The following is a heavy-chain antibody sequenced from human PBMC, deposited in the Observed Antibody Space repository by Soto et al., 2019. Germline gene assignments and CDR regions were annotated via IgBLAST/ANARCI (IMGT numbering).Heavy chain of an antibody. CDR3: ARLPGLATRNWFDP. V-gene: IGHV4-39*01. D-gene: IGHD5-12*01. CDR1: GGSISSSSYY. Sequence: QLQLQESGPGLVKPSETLSLTCTVSGGSISSSSYYWGWIRQPPGKGLEWIGSIYYSGSTYYNPSLKSRVTISVDTSKNQSSLKLSSVTAADTAVYYCARLPGLATRNWFDPWGQGTLVTVSS. CDR2: IYYSGST. J-gene: IGHJ5*02.